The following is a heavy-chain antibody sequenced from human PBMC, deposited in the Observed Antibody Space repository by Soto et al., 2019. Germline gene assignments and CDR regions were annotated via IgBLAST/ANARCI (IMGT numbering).Heavy chain of an antibody. CDR2: ISAYNTNT. Sequence: QVQLVQSGAEVKKPGASVKVSCKTSGYTFTSYHISWVRQAPGQGLGWMGWISAYNTNTNYAQKFQGRVTMTTDTLTSTAYMELRSLRSDDTAVYYCVRDTPPTDYWGQGTLVTVSS. CDR1: GYTFTSYH. CDR3: VRDTPPTDY. J-gene: IGHJ4*02. V-gene: IGHV1-18*01.